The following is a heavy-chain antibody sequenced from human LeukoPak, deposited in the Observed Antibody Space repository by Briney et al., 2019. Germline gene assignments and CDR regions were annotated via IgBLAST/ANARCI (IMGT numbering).Heavy chain of an antibody. D-gene: IGHD5-24*01. CDR3: ARHNNGYTY. Sequence: GGSLRLSCAASGLTFSTFAMQWVRQAPGKGLEWVANIKQDGSEKYYGDSVKGRFTISRDNAKNSLYLQMNSLRVDDTAMYYCARHNNGYTYWGQGTLVTVSS. J-gene: IGHJ4*02. CDR1: GLTFSTFA. CDR2: IKQDGSEK. V-gene: IGHV3-7*03.